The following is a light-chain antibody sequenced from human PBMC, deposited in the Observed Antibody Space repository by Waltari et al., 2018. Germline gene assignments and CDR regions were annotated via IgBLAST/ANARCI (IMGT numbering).Light chain of an antibody. J-gene: IGKJ2*01. Sequence: DIQMTQSTSPLSASVGDRVTIPCRARQSISTYLHWYQQKLGKAPTILIFAASTLQDGVPSRCSGSGSGTEFTLTISNLQPEDFATYFCQQSYSSPPTFGQGTKLEI. CDR1: QSISTY. CDR3: QQSYSSPPT. CDR2: AAS. V-gene: IGKV1-39*01.